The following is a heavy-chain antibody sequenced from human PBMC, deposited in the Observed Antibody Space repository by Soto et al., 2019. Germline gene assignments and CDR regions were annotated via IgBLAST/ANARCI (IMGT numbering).Heavy chain of an antibody. CDR1: GGSFSGYY. CDR3: ARQDDFWSGRYYYYGMDV. V-gene: IGHV4-34*01. J-gene: IGHJ6*02. CDR2: INHSGST. D-gene: IGHD3-3*01. Sequence: SETLSLTCAVYGGSFSGYYWSWIRQPPGKGLEWIGEINHSGSTNYNPSLKSRVTISVDTSKNQFSLKLGSVTAADTAVYYCARQDDFWSGRYYYYGMDVWGQGTTVTVSS.